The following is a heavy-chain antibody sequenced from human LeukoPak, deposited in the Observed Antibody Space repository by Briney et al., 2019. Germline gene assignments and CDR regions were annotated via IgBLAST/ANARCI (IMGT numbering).Heavy chain of an antibody. J-gene: IGHJ4*02. Sequence: GGSLRLSCAASGFTXSSYGMHWVRQAPGKGLEWVAVIWYDGNNKYYADSVKGRFTISRDNSKNTLYLQMNGLRAEDAAVYYCARVQWLDNYYFDYWGQGTLVTVSS. V-gene: IGHV3-33*01. CDR3: ARVQWLDNYYFDY. D-gene: IGHD6-19*01. CDR1: GFTXSSYG. CDR2: IWYDGNNK.